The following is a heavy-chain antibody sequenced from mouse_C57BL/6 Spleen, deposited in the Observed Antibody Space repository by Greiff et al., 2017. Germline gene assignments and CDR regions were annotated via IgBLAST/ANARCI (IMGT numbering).Heavy chain of an antibody. CDR2: ISNGGGST. J-gene: IGHJ1*03. D-gene: IGHD2-12*01. CDR3: ARHLYPWYFDV. CDR1: GFTFSDYY. V-gene: IGHV5-12*01. Sequence: EVMLVESGGGLVQPGGSLKLSCAASGFTFSDYYMYWVRQTPEKRLEWVAYISNGGGSTYYPDTVKGRFTISRDNAKNTLYLQMSRLKSEDTAMYYCARHLYPWYFDVWGTGTTVTVSS.